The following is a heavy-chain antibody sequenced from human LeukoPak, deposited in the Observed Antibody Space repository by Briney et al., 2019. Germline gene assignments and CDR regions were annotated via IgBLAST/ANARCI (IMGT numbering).Heavy chain of an antibody. CDR2: IYSDSTT. D-gene: IGHD2-15*01. Sequence: GGSLRLSCAASGFTVSSNYMSWARQAPGKGLEWVSIIYSDSTTDYADSVKGRFTISRDSSKNSLYLQLNSLRAEDTAVYYCARGGIWGHAFDIWGRGTVVTVSS. V-gene: IGHV3-66*01. J-gene: IGHJ3*02. CDR3: ARGGIWGHAFDI. CDR1: GFTVSSNY.